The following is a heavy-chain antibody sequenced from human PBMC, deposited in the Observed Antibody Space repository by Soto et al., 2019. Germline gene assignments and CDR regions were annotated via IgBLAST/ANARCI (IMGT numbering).Heavy chain of an antibody. CDR1: GYSFTGYW. D-gene: IGHD6-13*01. J-gene: IGHJ6*02. CDR3: ARGAAAAGTSYYYGMDV. CDR2: IYPGDSDT. V-gene: IGHV5-51*01. Sequence: GESLKISCKGSGYSFTGYWIGWVRQMPGKGLEWMGIIYPGDSDTRYSPSFQGQVTISADKSISTAYLQWSSLKASDTAMYYGARGAAAAGTSYYYGMDVWGQGTTVTVSS.